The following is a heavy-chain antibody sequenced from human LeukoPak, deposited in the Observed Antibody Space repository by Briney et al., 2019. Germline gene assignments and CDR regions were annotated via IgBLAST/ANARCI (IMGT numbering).Heavy chain of an antibody. CDR3: ARGNYYDSSGYYVWAFDI. D-gene: IGHD3-22*01. V-gene: IGHV1-2*02. Sequence: GASVKVSCKASGYTFTGYYMHWVRQAPGQGLEWMGWINPNSGGTNYAQKFQGRVTMTRDTSISTAYMELSRLRSDDTAVYYCARGNYYDSSGYYVWAFDIWGQGTMVTVSS. CDR1: GYTFTGYY. J-gene: IGHJ3*02. CDR2: INPNSGGT.